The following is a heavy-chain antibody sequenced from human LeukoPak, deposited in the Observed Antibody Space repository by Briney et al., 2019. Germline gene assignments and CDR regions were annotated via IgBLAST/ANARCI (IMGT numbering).Heavy chain of an antibody. J-gene: IGHJ6*02. Sequence: ASVKVSCKASGYTFTSYYMHWVRQAPGQGLEWMGIINPSGGSTSYAQKFQGRVTMTRDTSTSTVYMELSSLRSEDTAVYYCARDARITMIVEAYHGMDVWGQGTTVTVSS. D-gene: IGHD3-22*01. CDR2: INPSGGST. CDR3: ARDARITMIVEAYHGMDV. V-gene: IGHV1-46*01. CDR1: GYTFTSYY.